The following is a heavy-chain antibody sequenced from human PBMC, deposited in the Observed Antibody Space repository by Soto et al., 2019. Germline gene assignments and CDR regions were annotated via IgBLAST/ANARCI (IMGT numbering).Heavy chain of an antibody. J-gene: IGHJ4*02. Sequence: EVQLVESGEDLVQPGGSLRLSCAASGFTFSSYNIHWIRQAPGKGLEFVSAISRSGDRTYYADSVKGRFTITRDNSKNTVCRQMGSLRAEDMAVYYCARARCSSGQCYYFDYWGRGALVSVSS. CDR2: ISRSGDRT. CDR3: ARARCSSGQCYYFDY. V-gene: IGHV3-64*02. CDR1: GFTFSSYN. D-gene: IGHD2-15*01.